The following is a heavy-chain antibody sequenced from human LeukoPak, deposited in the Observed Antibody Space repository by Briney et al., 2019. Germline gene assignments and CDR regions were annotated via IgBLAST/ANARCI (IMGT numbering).Heavy chain of an antibody. D-gene: IGHD3-9*01. CDR2: MYYSGST. Sequence: PSETLSLTCTVSGGSISSGRYYWNWIRHNPGKGLEWIGYMYYSGSTYFNPSLKSRVTISVDRSKNQFSLKLSSVTAAHTAVYYCARSLYDILTGFYIDYWGQGTLVTVSS. CDR3: ARSLYDILTGFYIDY. CDR1: GGSISSGRYY. J-gene: IGHJ4*02. V-gene: IGHV4-31*03.